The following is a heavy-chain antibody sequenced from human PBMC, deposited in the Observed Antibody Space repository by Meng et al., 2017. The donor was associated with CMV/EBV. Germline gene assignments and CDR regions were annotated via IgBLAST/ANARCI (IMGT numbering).Heavy chain of an antibody. V-gene: IGHV4-30-4*08. D-gene: IGHD3-3*01. CDR2: IYYSGST. CDR3: ARDNRRGGVDY. CDR1: VAAISSVYYY. Sequence: QQRGRGQSNPTVTLSLSCTASVAAISSVYYYWCCIRQPPGKGLEWIGYIYYSGSTYYNPSLKSRVTISVDTSKNQFSLKLSSVTAADTAVYYCARDNRRGGVDYWGQGTLVTVSS. J-gene: IGHJ4*02.